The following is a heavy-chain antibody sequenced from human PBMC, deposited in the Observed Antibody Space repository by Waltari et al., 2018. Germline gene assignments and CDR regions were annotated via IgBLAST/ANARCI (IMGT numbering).Heavy chain of an antibody. CDR3: TKRAESSGWTGWIFDY. CDR2: ISDRGGNT. CDR1: GSTFSSYA. D-gene: IGHD6-19*01. V-gene: IGHV3-23*01. Sequence: EVQLLESGGGLVQPGGSMRLSCVASGSTFSSYAMRWVRQAPGKGLEWVSAISDRGGNTYYADSVKGRFTISRDNSKNTLYLQMNSLRAEDTAVYYCTKRAESSGWTGWIFDYWGQGTLVTVSS. J-gene: IGHJ4*02.